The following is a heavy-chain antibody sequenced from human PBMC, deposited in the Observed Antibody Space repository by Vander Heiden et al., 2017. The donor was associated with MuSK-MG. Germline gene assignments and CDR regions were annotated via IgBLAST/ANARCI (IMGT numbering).Heavy chain of an antibody. V-gene: IGHV4-34*01. D-gene: IGHD3-10*01. CDR2: IQQRGST. CDR1: GGSFSGYY. Sequence: VPLPQWGAGLLPPSATLSLPCAVSGGSFSGYYWSWLRQPPGKGMEWIGEIQQRGSTNYQPSLKSRGTKAVDTSKNQFSLKLSSLHPPHTAVYDGERGRMVRGVGTRWVDPW. J-gene: IGHJ5*02. CDR3: ERGRMVRGVGTRWVDP.